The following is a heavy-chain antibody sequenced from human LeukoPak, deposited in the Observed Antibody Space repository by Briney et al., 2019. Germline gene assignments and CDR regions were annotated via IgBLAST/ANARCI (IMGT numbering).Heavy chain of an antibody. Sequence: SETLSLTCTVSGGSISSYYWSWIRQPPGKGVEWIGYIYYSGSTTYNPSLKSRVTISVDTSKNQFSLKLNSVTAADTAVYYCARGRYGWLPFDYWGQGTLVTVSS. CDR3: ARGRYGWLPFDY. CDR2: IYYSGST. D-gene: IGHD3-16*01. J-gene: IGHJ4*02. V-gene: IGHV4-59*01. CDR1: GGSISSYY.